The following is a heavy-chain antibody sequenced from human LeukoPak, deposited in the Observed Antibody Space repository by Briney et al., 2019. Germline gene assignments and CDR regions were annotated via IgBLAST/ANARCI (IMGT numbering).Heavy chain of an antibody. J-gene: IGHJ4*02. D-gene: IGHD5-12*01. Sequence: GGSLRLSCAASGLTFGDHFFDWIRQAPGKGLEWVGRSRDKANSYTTEYAASVKGRFTISRDDSKNSVYLQMNSLKAEDTAVYYCATFFGSDFGYWGQGTLVTVSS. CDR2: SRDKANSYTT. CDR3: ATFFGSDFGY. CDR1: GLTFGDHF. V-gene: IGHV3-72*01.